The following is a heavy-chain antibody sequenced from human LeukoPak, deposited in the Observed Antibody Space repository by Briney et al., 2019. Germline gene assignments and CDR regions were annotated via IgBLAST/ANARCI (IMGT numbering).Heavy chain of an antibody. V-gene: IGHV4-39*01. J-gene: IGHJ4*02. CDR3: ARQGGYCSSTSCYTMVDY. Sequence: PSETLSLTYTVSGGSISSSSYYWGWIRQPPGKGLEWIGSIYYSGSTYYNPSLKSRVTISVDTSENQFSLKLSSVTAADTAVYYCARQGGYCSSTSCYTMVDYWGQGTLVTVSS. D-gene: IGHD2-2*02. CDR1: GGSISSSSYY. CDR2: IYYSGST.